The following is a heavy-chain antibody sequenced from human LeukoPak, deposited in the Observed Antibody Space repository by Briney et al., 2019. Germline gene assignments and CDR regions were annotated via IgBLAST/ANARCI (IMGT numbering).Heavy chain of an antibody. CDR1: GFTFSSYA. CDR3: AKGYSGWYEDLNDY. V-gene: IGHV3-23*01. CDR2: ISGSGGST. Sequence: GGSLRLSCAASGFTFSSYAMSWVRQAPGKGLEWVSAISGSGGSTYHADSVKGRFTISRDNSKNTLYLQMNSLRAEDTAVYYCAKGYSGWYEDLNDYWGQGTLVTVSS. J-gene: IGHJ4*02. D-gene: IGHD6-19*01.